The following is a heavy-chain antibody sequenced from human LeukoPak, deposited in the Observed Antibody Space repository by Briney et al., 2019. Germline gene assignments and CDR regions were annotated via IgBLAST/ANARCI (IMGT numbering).Heavy chain of an antibody. CDR2: IYSGGST. Sequence: PGGSLRLSCAASGFTVSSNYMSWVRQAPGKGLEWVSVIYSGGSTYYADSAKGRFTISRDNSKNTLYLQMNSLRAEDTAVYYCASGYCSGGSCYSFDYWGQGTLVTVSS. CDR1: GFTVSSNY. J-gene: IGHJ4*02. CDR3: ASGYCSGGSCYSFDY. D-gene: IGHD2-15*01. V-gene: IGHV3-53*01.